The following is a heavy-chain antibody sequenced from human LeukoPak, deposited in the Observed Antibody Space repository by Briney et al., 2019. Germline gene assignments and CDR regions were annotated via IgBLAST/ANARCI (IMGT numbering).Heavy chain of an antibody. CDR3: ARTPVLLWFGEFRT. V-gene: IGHV3-53*01. CDR1: GFTFSSYS. CDR2: IYSGGST. J-gene: IGHJ4*02. Sequence: GGSLRLSCAASGFTFSSYSMNWVRQAPGKGLEWVSVIYSGGSTYYADSVKGRFTISRDNSKNTLYLQMNSLRAEDTAVYYCARTPVLLWFGEFRTWGQGTLVTVSS. D-gene: IGHD3-10*01.